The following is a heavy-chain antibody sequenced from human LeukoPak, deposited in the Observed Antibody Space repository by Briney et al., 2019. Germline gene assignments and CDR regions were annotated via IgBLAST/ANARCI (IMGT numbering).Heavy chain of an antibody. CDR1: GFTFSSYA. V-gene: IGHV3-23*01. Sequence: GGYLRLSCAASGFTFSSYAMSWVRQAPGKGLEWVSAISGSGGSTSYADSVKGRLTISRDNCKDNLDLQRNSLRAEDTAVYSCAKDIVVVPAAHFDYWGQGTLVTVSS. CDR3: AKDIVVVPAAHFDY. D-gene: IGHD2-2*01. J-gene: IGHJ4*02. CDR2: ISGSGGST.